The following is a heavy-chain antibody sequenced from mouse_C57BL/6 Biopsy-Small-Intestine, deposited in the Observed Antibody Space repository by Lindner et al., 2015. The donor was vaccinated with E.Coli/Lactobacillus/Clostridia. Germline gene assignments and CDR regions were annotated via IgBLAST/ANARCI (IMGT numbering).Heavy chain of an antibody. CDR1: GYTFTDYE. J-gene: IGHJ3*01. Sequence: VQLQESGAELVRPGASVTLSCQASGYTFTDYEMHWVKQTPVHGLEWIGAIDPETGGTAYNQKFKGKAILTAGKSSSTAYMELRSLTSEDSAVYFCARKGDSSGSFAYWGQGTLVTVSA. D-gene: IGHD3-2*02. V-gene: IGHV1-15*01. CDR2: IDPETGGT. CDR3: ARKGDSSGSFAY.